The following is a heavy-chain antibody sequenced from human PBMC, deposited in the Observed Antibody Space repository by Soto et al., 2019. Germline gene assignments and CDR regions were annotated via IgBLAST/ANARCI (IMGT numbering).Heavy chain of an antibody. Sequence: SGTPSLTCTVPGGSISSDHWTWIRQAPGKGLEWIGNIYYSGTTNYNPSLKSRVTISIDTSKKQFSLKLSSVTAADTAVYYCARHRGMGLFDYWGQGTLVTVSS. CDR1: GGSISSDH. CDR3: ARHRGMGLFDY. J-gene: IGHJ4*02. V-gene: IGHV4-59*08. D-gene: IGHD2-8*01. CDR2: IYYSGTT.